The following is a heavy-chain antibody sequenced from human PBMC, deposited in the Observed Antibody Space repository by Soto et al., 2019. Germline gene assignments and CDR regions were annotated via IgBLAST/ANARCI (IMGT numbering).Heavy chain of an antibody. D-gene: IGHD4-17*01. CDR3: ARGSYGDYAY. Sequence: QVQLVQSGAEVKKPGSSVKVSCKASGGTFSTYGINWVRQAPAQGLEWMGGIIPILGTANYAQKFQGRVTITADESTSTAHMELSSLRSEDTAVYYCARGSYGDYAYWGQGTLVTVSS. V-gene: IGHV1-69*01. CDR2: IIPILGTA. CDR1: GGTFSTYG. J-gene: IGHJ4*02.